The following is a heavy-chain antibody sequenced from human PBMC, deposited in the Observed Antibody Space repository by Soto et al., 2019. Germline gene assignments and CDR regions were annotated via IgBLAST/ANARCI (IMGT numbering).Heavy chain of an antibody. V-gene: IGHV3-53*01. CDR3: ATPPGGGGY. CDR1: GFTVSNNY. Sequence: EVQLVESGGGLIQPGGSLRLSCAVSGFTVSNNYMSWVRQAPGKGLEGVSVIYSGGYTAYGDSVKGRFTISRDNSKNPLYLQTKTLSAEAPAVFSGATPPGGGGYWGQGTLVTVSS. CDR2: IYSGGYT. J-gene: IGHJ4*02. D-gene: IGHD3-10*01.